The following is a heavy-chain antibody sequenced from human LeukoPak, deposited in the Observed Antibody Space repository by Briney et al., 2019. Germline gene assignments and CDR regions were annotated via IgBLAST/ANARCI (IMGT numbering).Heavy chain of an antibody. CDR3: ANLEWELPQFDY. CDR2: IRYDGSNK. J-gene: IGHJ4*02. CDR1: GFTFSSYG. D-gene: IGHD1-26*01. Sequence: GGSLRLSCAASGFTFSSYGMHWVRQAPGKGLEWVAFIRYDGSNKYYADSVKGRFTISRDNSKNTLYLQMNSLRAEDTAVYYCANLEWELPQFDYRGQGTLVTVSS. V-gene: IGHV3-30*02.